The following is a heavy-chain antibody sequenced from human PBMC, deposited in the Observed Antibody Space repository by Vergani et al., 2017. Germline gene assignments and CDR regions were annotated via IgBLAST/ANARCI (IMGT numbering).Heavy chain of an antibody. CDR1: GGSISSGSYY. J-gene: IGHJ3*02. V-gene: IGHV4-39*07. Sequence: QVQLQESGPGLVKPSQTLSLTCTVSGGSISSGSYYWSWVRQPAGKGLEWIGSIYYSGSTYYNPSLKGGVTISVATSKNQFSLKLSTVTAADTAVYYCARGLDAFDIWGQGTMVTVSS. CDR3: ARGLDAFDI. CDR2: IYYSGST.